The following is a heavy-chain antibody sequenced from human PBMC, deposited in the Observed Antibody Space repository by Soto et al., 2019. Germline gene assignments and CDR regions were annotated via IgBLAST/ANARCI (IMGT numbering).Heavy chain of an antibody. V-gene: IGHV3-73*01. Sequence: GGSLRLSCAASGFTFSGSAMHWVRQASGKGLEWVGRIRSKANSYATAYAASVKGRFTISRDDSKNTAYLQMNSLKTDETAVYYCTRDPPRNDWYFDLWGRGTLVTVSS. CDR2: IRSKANSYAT. CDR3: TRDPPRNDWYFDL. J-gene: IGHJ2*01. CDR1: GFTFSGSA.